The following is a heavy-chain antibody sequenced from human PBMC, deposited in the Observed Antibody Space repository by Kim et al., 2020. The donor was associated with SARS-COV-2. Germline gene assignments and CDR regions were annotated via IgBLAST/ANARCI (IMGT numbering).Heavy chain of an antibody. D-gene: IGHD1-26*01. J-gene: IGHJ4*02. CDR2: LSYTGTT. CDR3: AKWHRWELNFDY. CDR1: GGSVSSTSSY. Sequence: SETLSLTCTVSGGSVSSTSSYWGWIRQPPGKGLEWIGTLSYTGTTYYNPSLKSRVTISVDSSKNQFSLNLRSVTATDTSVYYCAKWHRWELNFDYWGQGTLVTVSS. V-gene: IGHV4-39*01.